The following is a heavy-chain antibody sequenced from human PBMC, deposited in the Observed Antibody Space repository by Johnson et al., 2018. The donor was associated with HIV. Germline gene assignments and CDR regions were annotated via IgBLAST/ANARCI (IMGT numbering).Heavy chain of an antibody. CDR3: ARDLGVATAKVNAFDI. CDR2: IYSGGST. CDR1: GFSFSIYS. J-gene: IGHJ3*02. Sequence: VQLVESGGGLVQPGGSLRLSCAASGFSFSIYSMHWVRQAPGKGLEWVSVIYSGGSTYYADSVKGRFTISRDNSKNTLYLQMNSLRAEDTAVYYCARDLGVATAKVNAFDIWGQGTMVTVSS. V-gene: IGHV3-66*01. D-gene: IGHD5-12*01.